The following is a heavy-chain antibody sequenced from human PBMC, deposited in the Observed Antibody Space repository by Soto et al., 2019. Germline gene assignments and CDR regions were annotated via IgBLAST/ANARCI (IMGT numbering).Heavy chain of an antibody. V-gene: IGHV2-70*11. J-gene: IGHJ4*02. CDR3: ARMGGSGSYFDY. CDR2: IDWDDDE. D-gene: IGHD3-10*01. Sequence: SGPTLVNPTQTLTLTCTFSGFSLSTSGMCMSWIRQPPGKALEWLARIDWDDDEYYSPSLKTRLTISKDTSKKQVVLTMTNMDPVDSATYYCARMGGSGSYFDYWGQGTLVTVSS. CDR1: GFSLSTSGMC.